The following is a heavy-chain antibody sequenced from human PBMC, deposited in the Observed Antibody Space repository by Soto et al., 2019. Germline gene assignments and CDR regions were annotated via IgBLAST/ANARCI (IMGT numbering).Heavy chain of an antibody. CDR1: GGSFSGYY. Sequence: SETLSLTCAVYGGSFSGYYWSWIRQPPGKGLEWIGEINHSGSTNYNPSLKSRVTISVDTSKNQFSLKLSSVTAADTAVYYCARGLRVEYSSSSNWFDPWGQGTLVTVSS. CDR2: INHSGST. J-gene: IGHJ5*02. D-gene: IGHD6-6*01. CDR3: ARGLRVEYSSSSNWFDP. V-gene: IGHV4-34*01.